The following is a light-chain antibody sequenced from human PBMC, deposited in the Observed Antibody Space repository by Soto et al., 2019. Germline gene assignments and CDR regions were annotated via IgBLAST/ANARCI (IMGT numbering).Light chain of an antibody. CDR2: GTS. CDR1: QRVSSSY. CDR3: QQYGSSSLT. J-gene: IGKJ4*01. V-gene: IGKV3-20*01. Sequence: EIVLTQSPGTLSLSPGEKATLSCRAVQRVSSSYLAWYQQKPGQAPRLLIYGTSSRATGIPDRFSGSGSGTDFTLTISRLEPEDFAVYYCQQYGSSSLTFGGGTKVEIK.